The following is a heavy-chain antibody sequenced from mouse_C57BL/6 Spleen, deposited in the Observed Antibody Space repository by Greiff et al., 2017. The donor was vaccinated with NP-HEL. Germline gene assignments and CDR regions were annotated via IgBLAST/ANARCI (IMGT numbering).Heavy chain of an antibody. Sequence: QVQLQQSGAELVRPGTSVKVSCKASGYAFTNYLIEWVKQRPGQGLEWIGVINPGSGGTNYNEKFKGKATLTADKSSSTAYMQLSSLTSEDSAVYFCARSPTVVDAMDYWGQGTSVTVSS. J-gene: IGHJ4*01. CDR1: GYAFTNYL. D-gene: IGHD1-1*01. V-gene: IGHV1-54*01. CDR3: ARSPTVVDAMDY. CDR2: INPGSGGT.